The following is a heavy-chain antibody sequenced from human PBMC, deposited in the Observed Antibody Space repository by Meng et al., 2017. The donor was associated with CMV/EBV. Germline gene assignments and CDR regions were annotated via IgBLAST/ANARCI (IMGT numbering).Heavy chain of an antibody. CDR2: IKSKTDGGTA. J-gene: IGHJ4*02. CDR3: TTAGYYYDSSGYLYFDY. Sequence: SCKASGGTFSSYAISWVRQAPGKGLEWVGRIKSKTDGGTADYAAPVKGRFTISRDDSKNTLYLQMNSLKTEDTAVYYCTTAGYYYDSSGYLYFDYWGQGTLVTVSS. V-gene: IGHV3-15*01. D-gene: IGHD3-22*01. CDR1: GGTFSSYA.